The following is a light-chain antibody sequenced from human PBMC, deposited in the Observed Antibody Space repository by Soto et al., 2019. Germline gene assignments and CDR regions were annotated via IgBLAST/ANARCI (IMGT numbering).Light chain of an antibody. Sequence: EIVLTQSPGTLSLSPRERATLSCRASQSVSSSYLAWYQQKPGQAPRLLIYGASSRATGTPDRFSGSGSGTDFTLTISRLEPEDFAVYYCQQYGSSPPITFGQGTRLEIK. CDR1: QSVSSSY. CDR2: GAS. CDR3: QQYGSSPPIT. J-gene: IGKJ5*01. V-gene: IGKV3-20*01.